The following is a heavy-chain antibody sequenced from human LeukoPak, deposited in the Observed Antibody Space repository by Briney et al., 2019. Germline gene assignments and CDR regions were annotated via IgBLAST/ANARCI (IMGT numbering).Heavy chain of an antibody. CDR3: ARAPVNYYDSSGHDAFDI. D-gene: IGHD3-22*01. J-gene: IGHJ3*02. CDR1: GYTLTELS. Sequence: GASVTVSCKVSGYTLTELSMHWVRQAPGKGLEWMGGFDPEDGETIYAQKFQGRVTMTEDTSTDTAYMELSSLRSEDTAVYYCARAPVNYYDSSGHDAFDIWGQGTMVTVSS. V-gene: IGHV1-24*01. CDR2: FDPEDGET.